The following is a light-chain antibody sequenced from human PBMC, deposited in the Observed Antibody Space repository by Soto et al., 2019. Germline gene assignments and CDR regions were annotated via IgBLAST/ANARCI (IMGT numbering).Light chain of an antibody. CDR1: SSDVGSYDY. V-gene: IGLV2-14*01. J-gene: IGLJ3*02. CDR3: TSYTSNSALRV. Sequence: QSALTQPASVSGSPGQSITISCTGTSSDVGSYDYVSWYQQHPGKAPKLMIYGVSNRPSGVSNRFSGSKSGNTASLTISGLQAEDEADYYCTSYTSNSALRVSGGGTKLTVL. CDR2: GVS.